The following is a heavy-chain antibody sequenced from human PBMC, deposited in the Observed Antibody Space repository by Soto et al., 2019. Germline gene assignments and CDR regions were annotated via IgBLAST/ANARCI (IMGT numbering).Heavy chain of an antibody. CDR3: ASSPYYDFWSGYLTGFDP. CDR1: GGSISSGGYY. D-gene: IGHD3-3*01. V-gene: IGHV4-31*03. Sequence: QVQLQESGPGLVKPSQTLSLTCTVSGGSISSGGYYWSWIRQHPGKGLEWIGYIYYSGSTYYNPSLKSRVTISVDTSKNQFSLKLSSVTAVYTAVYYCASSPYYDFWSGYLTGFDPWGQGTLVTVSS. CDR2: IYYSGST. J-gene: IGHJ5*02.